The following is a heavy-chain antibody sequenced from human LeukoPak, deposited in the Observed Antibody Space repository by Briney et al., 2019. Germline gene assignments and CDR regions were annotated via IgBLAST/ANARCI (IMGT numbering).Heavy chain of an antibody. CDR1: GFTFSSYA. CDR2: VSAGADVI. J-gene: IGHJ3*02. D-gene: IGHD1-1*01. CDR3: AKSLLTTATGTGRAFDI. Sequence: PGGSLGLSCAASGFTFSSYAVYWVRQAPGKRLEWVSGVSAGADVIFYADPVKGRFTISRDNSKNTLYLQMNSLRAEDSAEYYCAKSLLTTATGTGRAFDIWGQGTMVTVSA. V-gene: IGHV3-23*01.